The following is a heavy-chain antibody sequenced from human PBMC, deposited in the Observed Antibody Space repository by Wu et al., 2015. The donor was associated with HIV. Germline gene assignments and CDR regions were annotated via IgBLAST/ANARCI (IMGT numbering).Heavy chain of an antibody. J-gene: IGHJ5*02. CDR3: VRVWSSVGYSRHWFDP. CDR1: GYTFTSYD. D-gene: IGHD2-15*01. CDR2: MNPNSGRT. Sequence: QVQLVQSGAEVKKPGASVKVSCKASGYTFTSYDINWVRQATGQGLEWVGWMNPNSGRTGYAQKFQGRVTMTRNTSISTAYMELSSLRSEDTAVYHCVRVWSSVGYSRHWFDPWGQGTLVTVSS. V-gene: IGHV1-8*01.